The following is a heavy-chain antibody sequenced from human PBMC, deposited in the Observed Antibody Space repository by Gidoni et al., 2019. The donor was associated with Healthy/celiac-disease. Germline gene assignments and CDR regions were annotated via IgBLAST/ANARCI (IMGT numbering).Heavy chain of an antibody. CDR3: ARIRRYDFWSGYSPIGYFDY. CDR2: IDWDDDK. J-gene: IGHJ4*02. D-gene: IGHD3-3*01. CDR1: GFSLSTSGMC. Sequence: QVTLRESGPALVKPTQTLTLTCTFSGFSLSTSGMCVSWIRQPPGKALEWLALIDWDDDKYYSTSLKTRLTISKDTSKNQVVLTMTNMDPVDTATYYCARIRRYDFWSGYSPIGYFDYWGQGTLVTVSS. V-gene: IGHV2-70*01.